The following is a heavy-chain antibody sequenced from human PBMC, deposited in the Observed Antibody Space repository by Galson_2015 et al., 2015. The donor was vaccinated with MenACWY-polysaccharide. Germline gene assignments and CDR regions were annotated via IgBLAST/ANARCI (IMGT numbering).Heavy chain of an antibody. Sequence: SLRLSCAASGFTFSSYAMSWVRQAPEKGLEWVSAISGSGGSTYYADSVKGQFTISRDNSKNTLYLQMNSLRAEDTAVYYCAKFLSVSTGTVGATAWGQGTLVTVSS. CDR2: ISGSGGST. D-gene: IGHD1-26*01. CDR1: GFTFSSYA. CDR3: AKFLSVSTGTVGATA. J-gene: IGHJ5*02. V-gene: IGHV3-23*01.